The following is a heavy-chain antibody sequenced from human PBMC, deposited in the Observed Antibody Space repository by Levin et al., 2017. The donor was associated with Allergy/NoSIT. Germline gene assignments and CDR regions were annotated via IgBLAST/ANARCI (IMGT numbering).Heavy chain of an antibody. V-gene: IGHV4-59*01. J-gene: IGHJ3*02. CDR2: IYYSGST. CDR3: ARDLGGCSSTSCYLYAFDI. Sequence: KSSETLSLTCTVSGGSISSYYWSWIRQPPGKGLEWIGYIYYSGSTNYNPSLKSRVTISVDTSKNQFSLKLSSVTAADTAVYYCARDLGGCSSTSCYLYAFDIWGQGTMVTVSS. CDR1: GGSISSYY. D-gene: IGHD2-2*01.